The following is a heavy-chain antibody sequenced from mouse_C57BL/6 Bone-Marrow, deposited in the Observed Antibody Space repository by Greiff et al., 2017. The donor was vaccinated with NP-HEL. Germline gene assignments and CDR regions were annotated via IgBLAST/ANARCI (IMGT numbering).Heavy chain of an antibody. CDR3: ARWLLPYYYAMDY. V-gene: IGHV1-85*01. CDR1: GYTFTSYD. J-gene: IGHJ4*01. Sequence: QVQLQQSGPELVKPGASVKLSCKASGYTFTSYDINWVKQRPGQGLEWIGWIYPRDGSTTYNEKFKGKATLTVDTSSSTAYMELHSLTSEDSAVYFCARWLLPYYYAMDYWGQGTSVTVSS. CDR2: IYPRDGST. D-gene: IGHD2-3*01.